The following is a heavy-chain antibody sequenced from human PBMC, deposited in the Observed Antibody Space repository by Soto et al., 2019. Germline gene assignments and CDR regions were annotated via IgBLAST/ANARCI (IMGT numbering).Heavy chain of an antibody. CDR2: IIPSYDRT. CDR3: ARGPSNDYGGDTFDY. Sequence: GASVKVSCKASEGTFSSYAIHWVRQAPGQGLEWLGKIIPSYDRTNYAQKFQGRVTVTADTYTTTAYMELSSLRSDDTAVYYCARGPSNDYGGDTFDYWGQGTLVTVSS. J-gene: IGHJ4*02. V-gene: IGHV1-69*04. CDR1: EGTFSSYA. D-gene: IGHD4-17*01.